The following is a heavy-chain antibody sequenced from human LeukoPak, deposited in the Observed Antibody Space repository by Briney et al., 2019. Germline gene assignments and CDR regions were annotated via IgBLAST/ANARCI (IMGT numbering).Heavy chain of an antibody. D-gene: IGHD3-10*01. CDR2: IYYSGST. J-gene: IGHJ6*03. CDR3: ARDPRYLLLNYYYYYMDV. V-gene: IGHV4-59*01. Sequence: SETLSLTCTVSAGSISSYYWSWIRQPPGKGLEWIGYIYYSGSTNYNPSLKSRVTISVDTSKNQFSLKLSSVTAADTAVYYCARDPRYLLLNYYYYYMDVWGKGTTVTVSS. CDR1: AGSISSYY.